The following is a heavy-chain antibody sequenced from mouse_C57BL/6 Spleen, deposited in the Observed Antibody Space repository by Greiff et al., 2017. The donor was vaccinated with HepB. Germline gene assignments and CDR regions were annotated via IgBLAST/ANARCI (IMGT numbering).Heavy chain of an antibody. Sequence: VQLQQSGPGLVQPSQSLSITCTVSGFSLTSYGVHWVRQSPGKGLEWLGVIWSGGSTDYNAAFISRLSISKDNSKSQVFFKMNRLQADDTAIYYCARKGDSNYVWAMDYWGQGTSVTVSS. J-gene: IGHJ4*01. CDR1: GFSLTSYG. CDR3: ARKGDSNYVWAMDY. CDR2: IWSGGST. D-gene: IGHD2-5*01. V-gene: IGHV2-2*01.